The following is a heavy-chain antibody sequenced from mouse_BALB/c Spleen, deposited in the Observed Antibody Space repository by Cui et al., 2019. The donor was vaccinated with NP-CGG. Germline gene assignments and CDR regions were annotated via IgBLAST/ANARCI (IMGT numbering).Heavy chain of an antibody. D-gene: IGHD1-1*01. CDR2: IDPNSGGT. CDR3: ARYDYYGSSYFDY. V-gene: IGHV1-72*01. J-gene: IGHJ2*01. Sequence: QVQPQQPAAAPVNPGPSAKLSCKASGYTFTSYWMHWVKQRPGRGLEWIGRIDPNSGGTKYNEKFKSKATLTVDKPSSTAYMQLSSLTSEDSAVYYCARYDYYGSSYFDYWGQGTTLTVSS. CDR1: GYTFTSYW.